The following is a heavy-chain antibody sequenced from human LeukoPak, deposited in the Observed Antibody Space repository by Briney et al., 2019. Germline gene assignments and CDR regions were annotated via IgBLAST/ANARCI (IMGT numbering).Heavy chain of an antibody. Sequence: GASVKVSCKASGYSFTSHYMHWVRQAPGQGLEWMGLINPSGSSTLYAQKFQGRVTMTRDMSTTTDYMELSSLRSEDTAVYYCARDSSVGDIAWWFDPWGQGTLVTVSS. V-gene: IGHV1-46*01. D-gene: IGHD3-16*02. CDR1: GYSFTSHY. CDR2: INPSGSST. J-gene: IGHJ5*02. CDR3: ARDSSVGDIAWWFDP.